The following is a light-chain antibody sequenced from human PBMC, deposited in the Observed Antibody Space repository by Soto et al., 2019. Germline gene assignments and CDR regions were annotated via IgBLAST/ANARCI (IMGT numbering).Light chain of an antibody. CDR1: QGISSY. J-gene: IGKJ4*01. V-gene: IGKV1-9*01. Sequence: IQLTQSPSSLSASVGDRVTITCRASQGISSYLAWYQQKPGKAPKLLIYAASTLQSGVPSRFSGSESGTDFTLTISSLQPEDFATYYCQQLNSYPLTVGGGTKVEIK. CDR3: QQLNSYPLT. CDR2: AAS.